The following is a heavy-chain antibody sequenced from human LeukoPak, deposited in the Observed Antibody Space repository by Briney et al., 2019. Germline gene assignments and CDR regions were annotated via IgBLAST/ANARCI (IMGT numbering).Heavy chain of an antibody. CDR3: AREGLGDYGDYDAFDI. D-gene: IGHD4-17*01. Sequence: GGSLRLSCATSGFTFSDYYMSWIRQAPGKGLEWVSYISSSGSTIYYADSVKGRFTISRDNAKNSLYLQMNSLRAEDTAVYYCAREGLGDYGDYDAFDIWGQGTMVTVSS. V-gene: IGHV3-11*01. CDR2: ISSSGSTI. J-gene: IGHJ3*02. CDR1: GFTFSDYY.